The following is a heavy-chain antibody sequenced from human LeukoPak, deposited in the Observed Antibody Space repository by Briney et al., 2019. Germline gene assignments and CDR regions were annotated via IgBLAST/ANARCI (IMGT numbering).Heavy chain of an antibody. CDR3: ARVRRSSSHYYYYMDV. J-gene: IGHJ6*03. Sequence: TGGSLRLSCAASGFTFSSYWMSWVRQAPGKGLEWVANIRQDGSEKYYVDSVKGRFTISRDNAKNSLYLQMNSLRAEDTAVYYCARVRRSSSHYYYYMDVWGKGTTVTVSS. V-gene: IGHV3-7*01. D-gene: IGHD6-6*01. CDR2: IRQDGSEK. CDR1: GFTFSSYW.